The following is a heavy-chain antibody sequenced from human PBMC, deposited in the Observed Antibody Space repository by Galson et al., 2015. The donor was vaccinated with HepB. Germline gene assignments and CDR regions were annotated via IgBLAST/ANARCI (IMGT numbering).Heavy chain of an antibody. CDR1: GFTFSSYS. Sequence: SLRLSCAASGFTFSSYSMNWVRQAPGKGLEWVSSISSSSSYIYYADSVKGRFTISRDNAKNSLYLQMNSLRAEDTAVYYCARDDSLDIPLGYCSGGSCYYYGMDVWGQGTTVTVSS. V-gene: IGHV3-21*01. J-gene: IGHJ6*02. D-gene: IGHD2-15*01. CDR3: ARDDSLDIPLGYCSGGSCYYYGMDV. CDR2: ISSSSSYI.